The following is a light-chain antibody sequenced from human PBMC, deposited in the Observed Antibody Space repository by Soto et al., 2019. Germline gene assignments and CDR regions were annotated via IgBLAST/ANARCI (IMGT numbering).Light chain of an antibody. CDR2: ATS. V-gene: IGKV3-20*01. CDR1: QSVSSRY. J-gene: IGKJ1*01. Sequence: EVVLTQSPGTLSLSPGETAALSCRASQSVSSRYLAWYQQKSGQAPRLLIYATSSRATDIPDRFIGYGSGTDFTLTISGLEPEDFAVYYCQQFGSSLSTFGQGTKVDVK. CDR3: QQFGSSLST.